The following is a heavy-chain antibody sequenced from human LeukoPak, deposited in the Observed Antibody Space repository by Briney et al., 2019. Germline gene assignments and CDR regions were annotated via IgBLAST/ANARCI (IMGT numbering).Heavy chain of an antibody. CDR1: GFTIDDYT. CDR2: ISWDGGST. CDR3: AKGRHTRSGWYLDYFDY. Sequence: PGGSLRLSCAAAGFTIDDYTMHWVRQPPGKGLEWVSLISWDGGSTYYADSVKGRFTISRDNSQNYLYLQMNSLRTEDTALYYCAKGRHTRSGWYLDYFDYWGQGTMVTVSS. D-gene: IGHD6-19*01. V-gene: IGHV3-43*01. J-gene: IGHJ4*02.